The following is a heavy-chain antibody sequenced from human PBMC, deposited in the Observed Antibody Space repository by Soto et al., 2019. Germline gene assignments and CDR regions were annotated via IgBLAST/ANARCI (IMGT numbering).Heavy chain of an antibody. CDR3: ARDFTTRSSSWYSGFGMDV. D-gene: IGHD6-13*01. Sequence: SVKVSCKASGGTFSSYAISWVRQAPGQGLEWMGGIIPIFGTANYAQKFQGRVTITADESTSTAYMELSSLRSEDTAVYYCARDFTTRSSSWYSGFGMDVWGQGTTVTVSS. V-gene: IGHV1-69*13. J-gene: IGHJ6*02. CDR2: IIPIFGTA. CDR1: GGTFSSYA.